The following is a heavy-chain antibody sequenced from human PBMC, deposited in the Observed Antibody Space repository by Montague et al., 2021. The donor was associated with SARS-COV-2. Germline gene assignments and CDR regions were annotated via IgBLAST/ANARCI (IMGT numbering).Heavy chain of an antibody. CDR3: ARQVRDNAWLVDY. D-gene: IGHD6-19*01. CDR2: IYHTGST. J-gene: IGHJ4*02. CDR1: GAPISSSNYY. V-gene: IGHV4-39*07. Sequence: SETLSLTCSVSGAPISSSNYYWSWIRQPPGKGLEWFGNIYHTGSTYYNPSLKSRATIFVDTSNSQFSLKLTSVTAADTAVYYCARQVRDNAWLVDYWGQGTLVTVSS.